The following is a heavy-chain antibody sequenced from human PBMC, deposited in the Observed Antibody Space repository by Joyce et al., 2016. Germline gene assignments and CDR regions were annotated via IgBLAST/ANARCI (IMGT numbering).Heavy chain of an antibody. V-gene: IGHV1-8*01. J-gene: IGHJ6*02. CDR1: GYTFTNYD. CDR2: MSPNRGNT. CDR3: ARGRVYYYYGMDI. Sequence: QVQLVQSGAEMKKPGASVKVSCKASGYTFTNYDRNWVRQATGQELEWMGGMSPNRGNTAAAQKFQGRVTMTRTTSISTAYMELSSLKSEDTAVYYCARGRVYYYYGMDIWGQGTTVTVSS.